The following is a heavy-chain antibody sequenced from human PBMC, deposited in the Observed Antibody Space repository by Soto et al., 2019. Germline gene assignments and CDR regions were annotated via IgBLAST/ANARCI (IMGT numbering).Heavy chain of an antibody. V-gene: IGHV3-23*01. D-gene: IGHD4-17*01. CDR2: ISGSGGST. CDR3: AKEFTVTTFAFDI. Sequence: GGSLRLSCAASGFLITNSGMHWVRQAPGKGLEWVSAISGSGGSTYYADSVKGRFTISRDNSKNTLYLQMNSLRAEDTAVYYCAKEFTVTTFAFDIWGQGTMVTVSS. CDR1: GFLITNSG. J-gene: IGHJ3*02.